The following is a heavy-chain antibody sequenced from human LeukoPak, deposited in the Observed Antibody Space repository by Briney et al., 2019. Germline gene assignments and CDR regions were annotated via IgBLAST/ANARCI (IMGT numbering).Heavy chain of an antibody. Sequence: GGSLRLSCAASGFTVSSNYMSWVRQAPGKGLEWVSVIYSGGSTYYADSVKGRFTISRHNSKNTLYLQMNGLRAEDTAVYYCARENTSSGWSTFDYWGQGTLVTVSS. CDR1: GFTVSSNY. CDR3: ARENTSSGWSTFDY. D-gene: IGHD6-19*01. CDR2: IYSGGST. J-gene: IGHJ4*02. V-gene: IGHV3-53*04.